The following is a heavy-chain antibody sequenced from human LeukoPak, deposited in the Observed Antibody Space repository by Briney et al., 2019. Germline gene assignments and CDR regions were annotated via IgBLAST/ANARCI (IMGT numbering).Heavy chain of an antibody. J-gene: IGHJ4*02. V-gene: IGHV3-30*03. D-gene: IGHD3-3*01. CDR3: ATFGVIVRNNYLDY. CDR2: ISYDGSNK. CDR1: GFTFSSYG. Sequence: PGGSLRLSCAASGFTFSSYGMHWVRQAPGKGLEWVAVISYDGSNKYYADSVKGRFTISRDNSKNTLYLQMNSLRAEDTAVYYCATFGVIVRNNYLDYWGQGALVAVSS.